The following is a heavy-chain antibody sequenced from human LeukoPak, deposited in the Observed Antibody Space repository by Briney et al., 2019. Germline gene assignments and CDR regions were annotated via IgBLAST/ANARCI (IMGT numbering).Heavy chain of an antibody. Sequence: SETLSLTCTVSGGSISSYYWSWIRQPPGKGLEWIGYIYYSGSTNYNPSLKSRVTISVDTSKNQFSQKLSSVTAADTAVYYCARDKGTDLDYWGQGTLVTVSS. V-gene: IGHV4-59*01. CDR3: ARDKGTDLDY. CDR2: IYYSGST. D-gene: IGHD2-8*02. J-gene: IGHJ4*02. CDR1: GGSISSYY.